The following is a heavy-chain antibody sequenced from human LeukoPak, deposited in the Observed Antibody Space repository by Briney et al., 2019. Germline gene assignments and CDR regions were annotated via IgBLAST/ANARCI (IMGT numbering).Heavy chain of an antibody. J-gene: IGHJ4*02. CDR3: ARDLNTMFRSGYFEY. CDR2: IWYDGSEK. V-gene: IGHV3-33*08. D-gene: IGHD3-10*01. Sequence: GGSLRLSCAASGFTFSSYAMSWVRQAPGKGLEWVSVIWYDGSEKYYADSVKGRFTISRDNSKNILFLQMNSLRAEDTAVYYCARDLNTMFRSGYFEYWGQGTLVTVSS. CDR1: GFTFSSYA.